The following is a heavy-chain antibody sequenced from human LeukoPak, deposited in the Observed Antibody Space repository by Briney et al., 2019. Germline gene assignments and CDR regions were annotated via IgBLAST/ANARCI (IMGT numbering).Heavy chain of an antibody. CDR2: INPSGGST. V-gene: IGHV1-46*01. Sequence: ASVKVSCKASGYTFTSYYMHWVRQAPGQGLEWMGIINPSGGSTSYAQKLQGRVTMTTDTSTSTAYMELRSLRSDDTAVYYCARGSTRVYGMDVWGQGTTVTVSS. CDR3: ARGSTRVYGMDV. D-gene: IGHD3-10*01. J-gene: IGHJ6*02. CDR1: GYTFTSYY.